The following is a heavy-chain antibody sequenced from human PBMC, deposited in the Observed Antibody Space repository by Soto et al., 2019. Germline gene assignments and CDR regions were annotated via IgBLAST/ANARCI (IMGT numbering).Heavy chain of an antibody. CDR3: ARVAENYDYIWGSYLFFDY. D-gene: IGHD3-16*02. J-gene: IGHJ4*02. CDR1: GYTFTSYG. V-gene: IGHV1-18*01. CDR2: ISAYNGNT. Sequence: GASVKVSCKASGYTFTSYGISWVRQAPGQGLEWMGWISAYNGNTNYAQKLQGRVTMTTDTSTSTAYMELRSLRSDDTAVYYCARVAENYDYIWGSYLFFDYWGQGTLVTVSS.